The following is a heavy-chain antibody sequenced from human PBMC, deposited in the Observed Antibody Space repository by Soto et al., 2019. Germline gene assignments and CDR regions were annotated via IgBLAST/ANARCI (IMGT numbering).Heavy chain of an antibody. CDR3: AKDHYGSQIYGMDV. J-gene: IGHJ6*02. V-gene: IGHV3-9*01. CDR1: GFSFEDYA. CDR2: IAWNSDII. Sequence: SLRLSCAASGFSFEDYAMHWVRQAPGKGLEWVSGIAWNSDIIGYADSVKGRFTISGDNGKNSLYLQMNSLRPEDTALYYCAKDHYGSQIYGMDVWGPGTTVTVFS. D-gene: IGHD3-10*01.